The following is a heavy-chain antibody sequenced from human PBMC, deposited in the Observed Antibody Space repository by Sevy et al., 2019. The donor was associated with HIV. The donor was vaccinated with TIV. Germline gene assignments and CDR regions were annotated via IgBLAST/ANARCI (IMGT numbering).Heavy chain of an antibody. Sequence: SETLSLTCTVSGGSISSSSYYWGWIRQPPGKGLGWIGSIYYSGSTYYNPSLKSRVTISVDTSKNQFSLKLSSVTAADTAVYYCARRGYSSGWGPPDYWGQGTLVTVSS. CDR3: ARRGYSSGWGPPDY. J-gene: IGHJ4*02. V-gene: IGHV4-39*01. CDR1: GGSISSSSYY. CDR2: IYYSGST. D-gene: IGHD6-19*01.